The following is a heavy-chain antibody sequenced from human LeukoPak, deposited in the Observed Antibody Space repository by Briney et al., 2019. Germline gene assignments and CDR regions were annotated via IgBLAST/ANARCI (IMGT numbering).Heavy chain of an antibody. J-gene: IGHJ4*02. CDR2: IIPIFGTA. Sequence: SVKVSCKASGGTFSSYAISWVRQAPGQGLEWMGGIIPIFGTANYAQKFQGRVTITTDESTSTAYMELSSLRSEDTAVYYCARGVVVPAARYCFDYWGQGTLVTVSS. V-gene: IGHV1-69*05. CDR3: ARGVVVPAARYCFDY. CDR1: GGTFSSYA. D-gene: IGHD2-2*01.